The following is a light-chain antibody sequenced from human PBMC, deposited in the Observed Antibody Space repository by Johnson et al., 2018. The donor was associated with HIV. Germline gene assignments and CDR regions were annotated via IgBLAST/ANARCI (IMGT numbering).Light chain of an antibody. V-gene: IGLV1-51*02. Sequence: QSVLTQPPSVSAAPGQKVTISCSGSSSNIGNNYVSWYQQLPGTAPKLLIYENNKRPSGIPDRFSGSKSGTSATLGITGLQTGDEADYYCGTWDSSLSAGVVFGTRTKVTVL. J-gene: IGLJ1*01. CDR3: GTWDSSLSAGVV. CDR2: ENN. CDR1: SSNIGNNY.